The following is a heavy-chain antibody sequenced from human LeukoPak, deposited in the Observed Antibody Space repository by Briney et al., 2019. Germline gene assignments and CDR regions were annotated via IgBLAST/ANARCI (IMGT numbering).Heavy chain of an antibody. CDR3: ARHYSSSSPFDY. D-gene: IGHD6-6*01. V-gene: IGHV5-10-1*01. Sequence: PGESLKISCKGSGYSFTSYWISWVRQMPGKGLEWIGRIDPSDSYTNYSPSFQGHVTISADKSISTAYLQWSSLKASDTAMYYCARHYSSSSPFDYWGQGTLVTVSS. CDR2: IDPSDSYT. CDR1: GYSFTSYW. J-gene: IGHJ4*02.